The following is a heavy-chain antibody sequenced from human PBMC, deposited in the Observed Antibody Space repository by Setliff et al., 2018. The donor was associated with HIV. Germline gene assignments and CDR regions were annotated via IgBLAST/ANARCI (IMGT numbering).Heavy chain of an antibody. J-gene: IGHJ5*02. CDR1: GGSISSYC. CDR3: ARRINNSGSLPAKNWFDT. D-gene: IGHD3-10*01. V-gene: IGHV4-4*09. Sequence: PSETLSLTCTVSGGSISSYCWNWIRQPPGKGLEWIGYIFASGSSLYNPSLQSRVSISIGTSKNQFSLKLSSVTAADTAVYYCARRINNSGSLPAKNWFDTWGQGMLVTVSS. CDR2: IFASGSS.